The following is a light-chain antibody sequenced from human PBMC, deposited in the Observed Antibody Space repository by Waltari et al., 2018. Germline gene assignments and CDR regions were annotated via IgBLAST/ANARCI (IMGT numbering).Light chain of an antibody. CDR1: SSDVGGYND. CDR2: DVT. Sequence: QSALTQPRSVSGSPGQSVTISCTGTSSDVGGYNDVSWYQHHPGKAPKLMIFDVTKRPSGVPDRFSGSKSGNTASLTISGLQAEDEADYYCSSYAGSSVVFGGGTDLTVL. J-gene: IGLJ2*01. CDR3: SSYAGSSVV. V-gene: IGLV2-11*01.